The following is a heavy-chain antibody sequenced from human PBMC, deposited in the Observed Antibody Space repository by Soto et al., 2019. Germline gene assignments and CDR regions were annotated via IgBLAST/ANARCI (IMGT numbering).Heavy chain of an antibody. D-gene: IGHD3-3*01. Sequence: GGALRLSCTDSGFTFSSYGMHWVRQAPGKGLEWVAVISYDGSNKYYADSVKGRFTISRDNSKNTLYLQMNSLRAEDTAVYYCAKGITIFGVGRYGMDVWGQGTTVTVSS. CDR1: GFTFSSYG. CDR2: ISYDGSNK. J-gene: IGHJ6*02. CDR3: AKGITIFGVGRYGMDV. V-gene: IGHV3-30*18.